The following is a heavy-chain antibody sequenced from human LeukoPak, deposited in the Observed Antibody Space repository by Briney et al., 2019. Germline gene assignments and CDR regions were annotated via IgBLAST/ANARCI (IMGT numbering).Heavy chain of an antibody. V-gene: IGHV1-18*01. D-gene: IGHD3-10*01. CDR2: ISAYIGNT. Sequence: ASVKVSCKASGYTFTSYGISWVRQAPGQGLEWMGWISAYIGNTNYAQKLQGRVTMTTDTSTGTAYMELRSLRSDDTAVYYCARDRSRYGSGSVDYWGQGTLVTVSS. CDR3: ARDRSRYGSGSVDY. J-gene: IGHJ4*02. CDR1: GYTFTSYG.